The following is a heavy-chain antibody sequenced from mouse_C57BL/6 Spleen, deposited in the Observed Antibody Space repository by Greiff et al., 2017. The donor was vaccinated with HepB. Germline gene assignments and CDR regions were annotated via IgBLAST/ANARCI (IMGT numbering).Heavy chain of an antibody. V-gene: IGHV5-17*01. CDR1: GFTFSDYG. J-gene: IGHJ4*01. CDR2: ISSGSSTI. CDR3: ARDDDEVDYAMDY. Sequence: EVQRVESGGGLVKPGGSLKLSCAASGFTFSDYGMHWVRQAPEKGLEWVAYISSGSSTIYYADTVKGRFTITRDNAKNTLFLQMTSRRSEDTAMYYCARDDDEVDYAMDYWGQGTSVTVSS. D-gene: IGHD2-4*01.